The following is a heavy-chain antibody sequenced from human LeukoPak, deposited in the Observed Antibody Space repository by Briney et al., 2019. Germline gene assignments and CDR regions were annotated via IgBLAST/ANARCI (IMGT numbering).Heavy chain of an antibody. CDR3: AREGLNMVRGVIPKEAWGWFDP. J-gene: IGHJ5*02. Sequence: SETLSLTCTVSGYSISSGYSWGWIRQPPGKGRGGIGSIYISGSTYYNPSLKSRATISADTSKNQFSLRLSPVTAADTAVYYCAREGLNMVRGVIPKEAWGWFDPWGEGTLVTVSS. CDR1: GYSISSGYS. V-gene: IGHV4-38-2*02. CDR2: IYISGST. D-gene: IGHD3-10*01.